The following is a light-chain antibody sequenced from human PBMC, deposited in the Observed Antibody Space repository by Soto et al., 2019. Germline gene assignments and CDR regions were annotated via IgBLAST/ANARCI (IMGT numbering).Light chain of an antibody. CDR3: QQYNNWPRT. V-gene: IGKV3-15*01. CDR1: QSVSSD. J-gene: IGKJ1*01. CDR2: GAS. Sequence: EIVMTQSPVTLSVSPGERATLSCRASQSVSSDLAWYHQKPGQAPRLLIYGASTRATGIPARFSGSGSGTEFTLTINSLQSEDFAVYYCQQYNNWPRTCGQGTKVEIK.